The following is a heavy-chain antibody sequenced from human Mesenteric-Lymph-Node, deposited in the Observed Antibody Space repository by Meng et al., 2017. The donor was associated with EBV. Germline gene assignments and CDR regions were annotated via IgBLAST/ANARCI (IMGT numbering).Heavy chain of an antibody. CDR1: GYTFTNYG. CDR2: ITPYNGNT. J-gene: IGHJ5*02. V-gene: IGHV1-18*01. Sequence: QVQPVQSGPGVKEPGASVKVSCKASGYTFTNYGISWVRQVPGQGLEWVGWITPYNGNTYYGQNVQGRVTMTTDTSTSTAYMELRSLRFDDTAVYYCATDNWFDPWGQGTLVTVSS. CDR3: ATDNWFDP.